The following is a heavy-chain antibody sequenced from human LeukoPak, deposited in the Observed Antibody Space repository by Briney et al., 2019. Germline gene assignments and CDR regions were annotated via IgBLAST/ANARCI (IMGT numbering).Heavy chain of an antibody. J-gene: IGHJ5*02. V-gene: IGHV4-34*01. Sequence: SETPSLTCAVYGGSFSGYYWSWIRQPPGKGLEWIGEINHSGSTNYNPSLKSRVTISVDTSKNQFSLKLSSVTAADTAVYYCARGHCSSTSCYFAWFDPWGQGTLVTVSS. CDR1: GGSFSGYY. D-gene: IGHD2-2*01. CDR2: INHSGST. CDR3: ARGHCSSTSCYFAWFDP.